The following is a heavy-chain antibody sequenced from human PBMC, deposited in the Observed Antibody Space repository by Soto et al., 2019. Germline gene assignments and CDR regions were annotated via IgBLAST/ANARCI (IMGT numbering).Heavy chain of an antibody. CDR2: INPNSGGT. CDR1: GYTFTGYY. CDR3: ARELRGGGDPSTITYYYYGMDV. J-gene: IGHJ6*02. D-gene: IGHD3-10*01. V-gene: IGHV1-2*04. Sequence: GASVKVPCKASGYTFTGYYMHCVRQAPGQGLEWMGWINPNSGGTNYAQKFQGWVTMTRDTSISTAYMELSRLRSDDTAVYYCARELRGGGDPSTITYYYYGMDVWGRGTTVTVSS.